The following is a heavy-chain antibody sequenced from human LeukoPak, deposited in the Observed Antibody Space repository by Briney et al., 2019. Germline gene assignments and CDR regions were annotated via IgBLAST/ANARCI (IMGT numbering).Heavy chain of an antibody. J-gene: IGHJ4*02. Sequence: GGSLRLSCAASEFTFSTHGMHWVRQAPGKGLEWVSAISASGDNTYYADSGKGRFTVSRDNSKNTLYLQMNSLRADGTATYYCASRDSCSGGTCYGLSYWGQGTLVTVSS. CDR3: ASRDSCSGGTCYGLSY. D-gene: IGHD2-15*01. CDR1: EFTFSTHG. V-gene: IGHV3-23*01. CDR2: ISASGDNT.